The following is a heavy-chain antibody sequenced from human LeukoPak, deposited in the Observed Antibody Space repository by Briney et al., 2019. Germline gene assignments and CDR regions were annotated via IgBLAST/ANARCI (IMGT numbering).Heavy chain of an antibody. CDR1: GFTFSNYA. CDR3: AKPAKTDYADY. CDR2: ISGSGGST. J-gene: IGHJ4*02. Sequence: GGTLRLSCAASGFTFSNYAMNWVRQAPGKGLEWVSSISGSGGSTYFADSVKGRFTISRDNSKNTLYLQMNSLRAEDTAVYSCAKPAKTDYADYWGQGTLVTVSS. V-gene: IGHV3-23*01. D-gene: IGHD1-14*01.